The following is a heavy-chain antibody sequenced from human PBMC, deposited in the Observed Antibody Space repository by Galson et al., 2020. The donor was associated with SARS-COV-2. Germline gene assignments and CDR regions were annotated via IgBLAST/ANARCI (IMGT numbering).Heavy chain of an antibody. CDR2: NSGKGGST. J-gene: IGHJ4*02. Sequence: GESLKISCAAPGFTFSSYAMSWVRQAPGKGLKWVSLNSGKGGSTFYADSVKGRFTISRDNSKNTLYLQMNSLRAEDTAVYYCAKGNGYSTSLFVDYGGQGPLVTVSS. D-gene: IGHD6-13*01. V-gene: IGHV3-23*01. CDR3: AKGNGYSTSLFVDY. CDR1: GFTFSSYA.